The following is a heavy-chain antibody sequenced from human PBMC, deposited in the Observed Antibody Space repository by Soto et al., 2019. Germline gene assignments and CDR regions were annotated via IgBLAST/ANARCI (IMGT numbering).Heavy chain of an antibody. D-gene: IGHD5-12*01. Sequence: QLVESGGGLVKPGGSLRLSCAASGFVFSSYSMNWVRQGPGKGPEWVSSISPHGNDKRYADSVRGRCTISRDNAKKSLYLEINSPRGEDTAVYYWARPRGNRGYDLIDCWGQGALVSVSS. CDR3: ARPRGNRGYDLIDC. CDR1: GFVFSSYS. CDR2: ISPHGNDK. V-gene: IGHV3-21*01. J-gene: IGHJ4*02.